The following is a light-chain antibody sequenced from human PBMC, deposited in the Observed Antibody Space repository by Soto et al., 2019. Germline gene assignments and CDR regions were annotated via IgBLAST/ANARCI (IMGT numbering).Light chain of an antibody. J-gene: IGLJ3*02. CDR2: DTT. CDR1: AGTVTSGHF. Sequence: QAVVTQEPSLTVSPGGTVTLTCGSSAGTVTSGHFPYWFQQKSGLAPRTLIYDTTNRHSWTPARFSGSLLGGKAALTLSGAQPDDEADYYCLLSDGGAWVFGGGTKVTVL. V-gene: IGLV7-46*01. CDR3: LLSDGGAWV.